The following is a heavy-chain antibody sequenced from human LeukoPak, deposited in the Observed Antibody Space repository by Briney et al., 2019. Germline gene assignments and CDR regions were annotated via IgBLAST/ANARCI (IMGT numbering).Heavy chain of an antibody. CDR3: TNRYCSGGGCYGFDY. CDR2: IKSKTGSGTT. V-gene: IGHV3-15*01. D-gene: IGHD2-15*01. J-gene: IGHJ4*02. Sequence: GGSLRLSCAASGFSFSNAWMSWVRQAPGKGLEWVGRIKSKTGSGTTDYAAPVKGRFTVSRDDSKNTLYLQMDSLKTEDTAVYYCTNRYCSGGGCYGFDYWGQGTLVTVSS. CDR1: GFSFSNAW.